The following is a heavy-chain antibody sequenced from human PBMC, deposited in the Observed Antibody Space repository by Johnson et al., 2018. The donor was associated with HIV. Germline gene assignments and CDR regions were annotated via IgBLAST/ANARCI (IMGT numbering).Heavy chain of an antibody. CDR1: GFTFSDYY. CDR2: LYSGGST. CDR3: AKVKLELRYGAFDI. V-gene: IGHV3-66*02. Sequence: VQLVESGGGLVKPGGSLRLSCAASGFTFSDYYMSWIRQAPGKGLEWVSILYSGGSTYYADSVKGRFSISRDNSKNTLFLQLNSLRAEDTAVYYCAKVKLELRYGAFDIWGQGTMVTVSS. D-gene: IGHD1-7*01. J-gene: IGHJ3*02.